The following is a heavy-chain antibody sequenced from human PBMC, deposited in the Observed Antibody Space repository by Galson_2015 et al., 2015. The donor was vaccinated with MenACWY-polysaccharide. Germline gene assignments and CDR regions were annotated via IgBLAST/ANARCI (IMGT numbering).Heavy chain of an antibody. J-gene: IGHJ4*02. CDR2: ISSGSDTA. Sequence: SLRLSCAASGFNFSIYVMTWVRQAPGKGLEWVSAISSGSDTAYYTDSVKGRFTISRDNSKDTVHLQMDSLRAGDTAVYYCVKGGWADNWGQGTLVTVSS. D-gene: IGHD1-26*01. CDR1: GFNFSIYV. CDR3: VKGGWADN. V-gene: IGHV3-23*01.